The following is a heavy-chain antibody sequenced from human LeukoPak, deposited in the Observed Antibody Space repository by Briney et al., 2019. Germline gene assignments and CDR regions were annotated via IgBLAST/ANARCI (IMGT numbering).Heavy chain of an antibody. J-gene: IGHJ4*02. Sequence: SGGSLRLSCAASGFTFSSYAMSWVRQAPGKGPEWVSAISGSGGSTYYADSVKGRFTISRDNSKNTLYLQMNSLRAEDTAVYYCAKHLAAATQEHFDYWGQGTLVTVSS. V-gene: IGHV3-23*01. CDR3: AKHLAAATQEHFDY. D-gene: IGHD6-13*01. CDR2: ISGSGGST. CDR1: GFTFSSYA.